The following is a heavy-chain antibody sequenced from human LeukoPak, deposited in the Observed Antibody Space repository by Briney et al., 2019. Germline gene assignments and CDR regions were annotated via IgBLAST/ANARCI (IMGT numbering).Heavy chain of an antibody. V-gene: IGHV3-30-3*01. Sequence: GGSLRLSCAASGFTFNSYAMHWVRQTPGKGLEWVAVISYDGSNKLYADSVKGRFTISRDSSKITLYLQMNSLRAEDTALYYCARDISWGSTIDYWGQGTLVTVSS. CDR1: GFTFNSYA. J-gene: IGHJ4*02. D-gene: IGHD3-16*01. CDR2: ISYDGSNK. CDR3: ARDISWGSTIDY.